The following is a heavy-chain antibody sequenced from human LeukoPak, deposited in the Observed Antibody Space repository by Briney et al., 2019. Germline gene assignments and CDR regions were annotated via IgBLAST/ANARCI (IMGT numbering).Heavy chain of an antibody. J-gene: IGHJ3*02. CDR1: GGSISSYY. Sequence: PSETLSLTCTVSGGSISSYYWSWIRQPPGKGLEWIGYIYYSGSTNYNPSLKSRVTISLDMSKNQFSLKLNSVTAADTAMYYCARHPQPFDIWGHGTMVTVSS. D-gene: IGHD6-13*01. CDR3: ARHPQPFDI. V-gene: IGHV4-59*08. CDR2: IYYSGST.